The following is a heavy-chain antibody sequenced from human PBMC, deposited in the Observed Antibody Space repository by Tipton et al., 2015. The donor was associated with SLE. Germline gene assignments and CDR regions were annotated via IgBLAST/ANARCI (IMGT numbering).Heavy chain of an antibody. CDR1: GFTFSSYW. CDR2: INSDGSST. CDR3: ARTRLCSSGQGI. V-gene: IGHV3-74*01. Sequence: SLRLSCAASGFTFSSYWMHWVRQAPGKGLVWVSRINSDGSSTSYADSVKGRFTISRDNAKNTLYLQMNSLRAEDTAVYYCARTRLCSSGQGIWGQGTLVTVSS. J-gene: IGHJ4*02. D-gene: IGHD2-2*01.